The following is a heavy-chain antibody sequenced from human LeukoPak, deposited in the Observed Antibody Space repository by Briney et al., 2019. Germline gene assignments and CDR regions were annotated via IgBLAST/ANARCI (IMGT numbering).Heavy chain of an antibody. D-gene: IGHD3-9*01. CDR1: GFTFSSYW. V-gene: IGHV3-7*01. CDR3: AREHYDILTGRNAFDI. J-gene: IGHJ3*02. Sequence: GSLRLSCAASGFTFSSYWMSWVRQAPGKGLEWEANIKQDGSEKYYVDSVKGRFTISRDNAKNSLYLQMNSLRAEDTAVYYCAREHYDILTGRNAFDIWGQGTMVTVSS. CDR2: IKQDGSEK.